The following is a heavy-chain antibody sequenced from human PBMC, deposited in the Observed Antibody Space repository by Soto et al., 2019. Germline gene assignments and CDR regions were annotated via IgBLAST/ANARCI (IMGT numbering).Heavy chain of an antibody. J-gene: IGHJ6*02. CDR2: ISGSGGST. D-gene: IGHD2-2*01. CDR1: GFTFSSYA. Sequence: LRLSCAASGFTFSSYAMSWVRQAPGKGLEWVSAISGSGGSTYYADSVKGRFTISRDNSKNTLYLQMNSLRAEDTAVYYCAKGSLLYQASIYYYYGMDVWGQGTTVTVSS. CDR3: AKGSLLYQASIYYYYGMDV. V-gene: IGHV3-23*01.